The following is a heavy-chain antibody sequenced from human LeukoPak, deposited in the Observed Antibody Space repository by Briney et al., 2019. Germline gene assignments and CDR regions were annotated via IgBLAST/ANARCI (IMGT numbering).Heavy chain of an antibody. CDR2: IDSDGSST. D-gene: IGHD3-10*01. J-gene: IGHJ3*02. CDR1: GFTFSSYW. Sequence: GGSLRLSCAASGFTFSSYWMQWVRQAPGKGLVWVSRIDSDGSSTNYADSVKGRFTISRDNAKNTLYLQMNSLRAEDTASYYCARDKGAGLWFGELLPDAFDIWGQGTMVTVSS. V-gene: IGHV3-74*01. CDR3: ARDKGAGLWFGELLPDAFDI.